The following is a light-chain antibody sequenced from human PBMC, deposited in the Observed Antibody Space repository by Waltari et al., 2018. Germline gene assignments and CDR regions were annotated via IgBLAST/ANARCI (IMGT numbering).Light chain of an antibody. V-gene: IGLV1-44*01. J-gene: IGLJ3*02. CDR2: SNN. CDR1: SSNIGSNT. CDR3: AAWDDSLNGPV. Sequence: QSVLTQPPSESGTPGQRVTFSCSGSSSNIGSNTVNWYQLLPGTAPKLLIYSNNQRPSGVPDRFSGSKSGTSASLAISGLQSEDEADYCCAAWDDSLNGPVFGGGTKLTVL.